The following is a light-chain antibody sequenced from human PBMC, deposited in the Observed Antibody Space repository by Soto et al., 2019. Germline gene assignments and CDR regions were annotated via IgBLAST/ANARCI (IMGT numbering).Light chain of an antibody. CDR1: SSDVGGYNF. J-gene: IGLJ3*02. CDR2: EVS. Sequence: ALTQPRSVSGSPGQSVTISCTGTSSDVGGYNFVSWYQQHPGKAPKLMIYEVSKRPSGVPDRFSGSKSGNTASLTISGLQAEDEADYDCCSYAGSYTWVFGGGTQLTVL. CDR3: CSYAGSYTWV. V-gene: IGLV2-11*01.